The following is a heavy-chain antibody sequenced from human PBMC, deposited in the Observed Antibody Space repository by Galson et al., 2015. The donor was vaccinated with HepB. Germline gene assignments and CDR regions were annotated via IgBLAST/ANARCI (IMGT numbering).Heavy chain of an antibody. J-gene: IGHJ4*02. CDR1: GYTFTSYG. D-gene: IGHD6-19*01. Sequence: SVKVSCKASGYTFTSYGITWVRQAPGQGLEWMGWISAYNGNTYYAQKLRGRVTMTTDTSTSIAYMELRSLRSDDTAVYYCARDLEGLTVPATHYWGQGTLVTVS. V-gene: IGHV1-18*01. CDR2: ISAYNGNT. CDR3: ARDLEGLTVPATHY.